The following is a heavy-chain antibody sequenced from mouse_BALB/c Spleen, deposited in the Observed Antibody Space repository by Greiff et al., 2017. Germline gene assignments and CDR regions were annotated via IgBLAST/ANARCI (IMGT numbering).Heavy chain of an antibody. CDR2: ISYSGST. Sequence: EGKLLESGPGLVKPSQSLSLTCTVTGYSITSDYAWNWIRQFPGNKLEWMGYISYSGSTSYNPSLKSRISITRDTSKNQFFLQLNSVTTEDTATYYCARGLRGDDYWGQGTTLTVSS. J-gene: IGHJ2*01. V-gene: IGHV3-2*02. D-gene: IGHD1-1*01. CDR3: ARGLRGDDY. CDR1: GYSITSDYA.